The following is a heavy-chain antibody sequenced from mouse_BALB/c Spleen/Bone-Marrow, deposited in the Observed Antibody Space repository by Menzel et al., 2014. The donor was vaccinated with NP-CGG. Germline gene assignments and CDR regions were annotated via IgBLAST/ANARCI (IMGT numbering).Heavy chain of an antibody. CDR3: AMRLLTS. V-gene: IGHV3-6*02. CDR1: GYSITSGYY. J-gene: IGHJ3*01. Sequence: EVKLLESGPGLVKPSQSLSLTCSVTGYSITSGYYWNWIRQSPGSKLEWMGYISYDGSNNYNPSLKNRISITRDTSKNQFFLKLNSVTTEDTATYYCAMRLLTSWGQGTLVTVSA. D-gene: IGHD2-3*01. CDR2: ISYDGSN.